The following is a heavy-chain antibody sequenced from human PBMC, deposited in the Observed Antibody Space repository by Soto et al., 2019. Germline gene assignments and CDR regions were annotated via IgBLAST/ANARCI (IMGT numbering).Heavy chain of an antibody. Sequence: GGSLRLSCATSGFTFSKAWVGWVRQAPGKGLEWVGRIMSKTDGGTTDYAAPVKGRFTISRDDSKSTLYLQMNSLKTEDTAFYYCTTDSGMSPYSFDYWGQGTLVTAPQ. CDR1: GFTFSKAW. CDR2: IMSKTDGGTT. J-gene: IGHJ4*02. V-gene: IGHV3-15*01. D-gene: IGHD1-26*01. CDR3: TTDSGMSPYSFDY.